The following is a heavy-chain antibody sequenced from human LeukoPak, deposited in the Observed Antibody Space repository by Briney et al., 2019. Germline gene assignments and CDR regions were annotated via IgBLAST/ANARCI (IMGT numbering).Heavy chain of an antibody. V-gene: IGHV4-34*01. Sequence: PSETLSLTCAVYGGSFSGYYWSWIRQPPGKGLEWIGEINHSGSTNYNPSLKSRVTISVDTSKNQFSLELSSVTAADTAVYYCARHAWSYYYYGMDVWGQGTTVTVSS. CDR1: GGSFSGYY. CDR2: INHSGST. J-gene: IGHJ6*02. D-gene: IGHD2-2*01. CDR3: ARHAWSYYYYGMDV.